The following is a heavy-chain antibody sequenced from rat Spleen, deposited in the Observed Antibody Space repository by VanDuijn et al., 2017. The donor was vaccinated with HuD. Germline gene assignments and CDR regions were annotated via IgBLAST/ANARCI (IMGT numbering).Heavy chain of an antibody. J-gene: IGHJ2*01. CDR1: GFTFSDYA. V-gene: IGHV5-17*01. CDR2: IIYDGSNT. CDR3: ARHLAGTASGYFDY. D-gene: IGHD2-7*01. Sequence: EVQLVESGGGLVQPGRSLKLSCSASGFTFSDYAMAWVRQAPKKGLEWVATIIYDGSNTYYRDSVKGRFTISRDNAKSTLYLQIDSLRSEDTASYYCARHLAGTASGYFDYWGQGVMVTVSS.